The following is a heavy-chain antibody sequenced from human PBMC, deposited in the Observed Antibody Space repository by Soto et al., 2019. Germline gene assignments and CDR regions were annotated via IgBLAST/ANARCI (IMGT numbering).Heavy chain of an antibody. CDR3: ARGWGTTVVKLDAFDV. CDR2: ISSGSTYK. D-gene: IGHD4-17*01. V-gene: IGHV3-21*01. CDR1: GFTFSTYS. Sequence: GGSLRLSCAASGFTFSTYSMNWVRQAPGKGLEWVSSISSGSTYKYYADSMKGRFTISRDNTKDSLDLQMNSLRAEDTAVYYCARGWGTTVVKLDAFDVWGQGTMVTVSS. J-gene: IGHJ3*01.